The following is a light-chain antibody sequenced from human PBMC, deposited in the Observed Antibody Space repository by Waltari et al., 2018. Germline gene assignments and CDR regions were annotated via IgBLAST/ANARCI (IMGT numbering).Light chain of an antibody. V-gene: IGKV1-12*01. J-gene: IGKJ5*01. CDR3: QQADSFPIT. CDR1: QDITGW. Sequence: DIQMTQSPSSVSAAVGDRVTITCRASQDITGWLAWYQQKPGKAPKLLIFAASTLQSGVPSRFSGSGSGTDFSLTISSLQPEDFATYYCQQADSFPITFGQGTRLVIK. CDR2: AAS.